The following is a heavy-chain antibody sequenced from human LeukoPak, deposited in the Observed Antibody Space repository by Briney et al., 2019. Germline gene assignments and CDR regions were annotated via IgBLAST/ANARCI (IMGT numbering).Heavy chain of an antibody. D-gene: IGHD6-6*01. CDR3: ASLIEYSSSRVRTDDAFDI. CDR2: ISAYNGNT. CDR1: GYTFTRYF. V-gene: IGHV1-18*01. Sequence: GASVKVSCQASGYTFTRYFISGVRQAPGQGRAGMGWISAYNGNTNYAQKLQGRVTMTTDTSTSTAYMELRSLRSDDTAVYYCASLIEYSSSRVRTDDAFDIWGQGTMVTVSS. J-gene: IGHJ3*02.